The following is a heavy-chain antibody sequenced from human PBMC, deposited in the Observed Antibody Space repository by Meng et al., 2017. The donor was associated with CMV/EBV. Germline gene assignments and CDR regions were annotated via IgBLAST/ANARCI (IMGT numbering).Heavy chain of an antibody. CDR1: GFIFSNYW. CDR3: AREFGSGDY. J-gene: IGHJ4*02. V-gene: IGHV3-74*01. CDR2: INGDGSST. D-gene: IGHD3-3*01. Sequence: GGPLRLSCAASGFIFSNYWMHWVRQAPGKGLVWVSRINGDGSSTNYADSVKGRFTISRDNAKNTLYLQMNSLRVEDTAVYYCAREFGSGDYWGQGALVTVSS.